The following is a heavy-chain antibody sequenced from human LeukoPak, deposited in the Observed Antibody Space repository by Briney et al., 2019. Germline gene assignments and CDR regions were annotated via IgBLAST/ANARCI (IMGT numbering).Heavy chain of an antibody. J-gene: IGHJ4*02. CDR1: GFTFSNAW. Sequence: GGSLRLSCAASGFTFSNAWMSWVRQAPGKGLEWVSAISGSGGSTYYADSVKGRFTISRDNSKNTLYLQMNSLRAEDTAVYYCATSVGATTASDDYWGQGTLVTVSS. CDR3: ATSVGATTASDDY. D-gene: IGHD1-26*01. CDR2: ISGSGGST. V-gene: IGHV3-23*01.